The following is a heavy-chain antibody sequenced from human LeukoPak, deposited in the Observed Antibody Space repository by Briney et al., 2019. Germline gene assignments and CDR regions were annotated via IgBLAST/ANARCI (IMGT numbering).Heavy chain of an antibody. CDR3: AKDPQNYGDYVDGLFDY. CDR2: IWYDGSNK. Sequence: PGGSLRLSCAASGFTFSSYGMHWVRQAPGKGLEWVAVIWYDGSNKYYADSVKGRFTISRDNSKNTLYLQLNSLRAEDTAVYYCAKDPQNYGDYVDGLFDYWGQGTLVTVSS. CDR1: GFTFSSYG. V-gene: IGHV3-33*06. D-gene: IGHD4-17*01. J-gene: IGHJ4*02.